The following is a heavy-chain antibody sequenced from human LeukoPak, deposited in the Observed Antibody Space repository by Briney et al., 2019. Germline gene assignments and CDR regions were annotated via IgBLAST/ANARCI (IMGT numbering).Heavy chain of an antibody. V-gene: IGHV3-23*01. CDR3: XXXXXXLXXXXS. J-gene: IGHJ5*02. Sequence: FTFXXFAMIWVRQPPGKGLEWVSSIFPSGGEIHXADSVRGRFTISRDNSKSTLSLQMNSLRAEDTAIYYCXXXXXXLXXXXSWGQGXLXTVSS. CDR2: IFPSGGEI. CDR1: FTFXXFA.